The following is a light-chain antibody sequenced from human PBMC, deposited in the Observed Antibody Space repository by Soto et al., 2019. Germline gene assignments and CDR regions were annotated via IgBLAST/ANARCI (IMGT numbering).Light chain of an antibody. V-gene: IGLV3-21*02. Sequence: SYELTQPPSVSVAPGQTARITRGGNNIGTKGVHWYQQKPGQAPVLVVFDDSDRPSGIPERFSGSNSGNTATLTIGRVEAGDEADYYCQVWDSSSDHWVFGGGTKVTVL. CDR2: DDS. CDR1: NIGTKG. J-gene: IGLJ3*02. CDR3: QVWDSSSDHWV.